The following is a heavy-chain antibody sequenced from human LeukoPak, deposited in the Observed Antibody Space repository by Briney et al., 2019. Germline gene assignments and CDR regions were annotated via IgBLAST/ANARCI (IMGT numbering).Heavy chain of an antibody. D-gene: IGHD6-13*01. J-gene: IGHJ4*02. CDR1: GFTFDDYA. Sequence: GGSLRLSCAASGFTFDDYAMHWVRQAPGKGLEWVSGISWNSGSIGYADSVKGRFTISSDNAKNTLYLQINSLRAEDTALFYCAKSGIAAAGIIDYWGQGTLVTVSS. V-gene: IGHV3-9*01. CDR2: ISWNSGSI. CDR3: AKSGIAAAGIIDY.